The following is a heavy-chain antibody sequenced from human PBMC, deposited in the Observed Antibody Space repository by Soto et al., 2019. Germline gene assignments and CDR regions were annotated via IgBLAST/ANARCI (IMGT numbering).Heavy chain of an antibody. CDR1: GFTFSDYY. D-gene: IGHD2-15*01. CDR2: ISSGGGTI. V-gene: IGHV3-11*01. J-gene: IGHJ1*01. CDR3: AREYCSGGSCYHYFQH. Sequence: GGSLRLSCAASGFTFSDYYMSWIRQAPGKGLEWVSYISSGGGTIYYADSVKGRFTISRDNAKSSLYLQMNSLRAEDTAVYYCAREYCSGGSCYHYFQHWGQGTLVTVSS.